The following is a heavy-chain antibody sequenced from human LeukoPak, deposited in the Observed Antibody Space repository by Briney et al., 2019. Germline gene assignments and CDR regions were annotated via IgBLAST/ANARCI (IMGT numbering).Heavy chain of an antibody. D-gene: IGHD3/OR15-3a*01. V-gene: IGHV4-59*11. J-gene: IGHJ6*03. CDR2: IYYSGST. CDR3: ARRTGYLNYYYYYYMDV. Sequence: PSETLSRTCTVSGGSISSHYWSWIREPPGKGLEWIGYIYYSGSTNYNPSLKSRVTISVDTSRNQFSLKLSSVTAADSAVYYCARRTGYLNYYYYYYMDVWGNGTTVTVSS. CDR1: GGSISSHY.